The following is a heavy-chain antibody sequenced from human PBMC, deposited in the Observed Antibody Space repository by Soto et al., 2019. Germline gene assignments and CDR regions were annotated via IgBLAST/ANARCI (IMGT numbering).Heavy chain of an antibody. J-gene: IGHJ4*02. V-gene: IGHV3-33*01. D-gene: IGHD1-26*01. CDR3: ARAWGLSGSYGGIDY. Sequence: AGGSLRLSCAASGFTFSSYGMHWVRRAPGKGLEWVAVIWYDGSNKYYADSVKGRFTISRDNSKNTLYLQMNSLRAEDTAVYYCARAWGLSGSYGGIDYWGQGTLVTVSS. CDR1: GFTFSSYG. CDR2: IWYDGSNK.